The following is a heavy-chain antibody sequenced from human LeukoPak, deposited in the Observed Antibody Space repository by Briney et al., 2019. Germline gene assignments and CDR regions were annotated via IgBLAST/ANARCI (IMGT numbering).Heavy chain of an antibody. J-gene: IGHJ6*04. Sequence: ASVKVSCKASGGIFSDYALNWVRQAPGQGLEWMGVFIPVLGTANSTQNFQDRVSITADISTHTVYMELSSLKSEDTAVYFCAGIPVFGVVLHQEPVWGKGTTVTVSS. CDR2: FIPVLGTA. D-gene: IGHD3-3*01. V-gene: IGHV1-69*10. CDR1: GGIFSDYA. CDR3: AGIPVFGVVLHQEPV.